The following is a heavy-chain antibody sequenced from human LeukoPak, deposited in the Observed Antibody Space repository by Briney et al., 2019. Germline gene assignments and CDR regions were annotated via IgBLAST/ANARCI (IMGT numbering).Heavy chain of an antibody. Sequence: SETLSLTCTVSGGSISSSSYYWGWIRQSPGKGLEWIGSIFHSGSTYYDPSLKSRVTISVDTSKNQFSLKLSSVTAADAAVYYCARYGSYSSSWYFDYWGQGTLVTVSS. CDR1: GGSISSSSYY. J-gene: IGHJ4*02. D-gene: IGHD6-13*01. CDR3: ARYGSYSSSWYFDY. CDR2: IFHSGST. V-gene: IGHV4-39*01.